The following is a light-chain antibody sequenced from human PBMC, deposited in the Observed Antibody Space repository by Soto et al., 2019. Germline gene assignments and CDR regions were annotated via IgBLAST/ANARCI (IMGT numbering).Light chain of an antibody. CDR3: QQYNNWPWT. CDR1: QSVSSN. Sequence: EIVMTQSPATLSVSPGERAILSCRASQSVSSNLAWYQHKPGQAPRLLMYGASTRATGIPARFSGSGSGTEFTLTISSLQSEDFAVYSCQQYNNWPWTFGQGTKVEIK. CDR2: GAS. J-gene: IGKJ1*01. V-gene: IGKV3-15*01.